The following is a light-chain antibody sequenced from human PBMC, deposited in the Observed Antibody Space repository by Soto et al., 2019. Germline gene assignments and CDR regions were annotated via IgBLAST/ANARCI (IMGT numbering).Light chain of an antibody. CDR1: QSVGRNY. Sequence: DIVLTQSPGTLSLSPGERASLSCRASQSVGRNYLAWFQHKPDQAPRLLIYDASNRATGVPDRFSGSGSGTDFTLSVTRLEPEDFAVYYCHQYAVSPLTFGGGTKVDIK. V-gene: IGKV3-20*01. CDR3: HQYAVSPLT. J-gene: IGKJ4*01. CDR2: DAS.